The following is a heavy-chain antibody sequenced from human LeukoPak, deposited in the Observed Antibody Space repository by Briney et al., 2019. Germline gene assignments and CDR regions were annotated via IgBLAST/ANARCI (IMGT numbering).Heavy chain of an antibody. CDR3: AKKIDNTGYYYNEY. D-gene: IGHD3-22*01. Sequence: PGGSLRLSCAASGFTFSSYGMHWVRQAPGKGLEWVAVIWYDGSNKYYADSVKGRFTISRDNSKNALYLQMSSLRVEDTAIYYCAKKIDNTGYYYNEYWGQGTLVTVSS. CDR2: IWYDGSNK. CDR1: GFTFSSYG. V-gene: IGHV3-33*06. J-gene: IGHJ4*02.